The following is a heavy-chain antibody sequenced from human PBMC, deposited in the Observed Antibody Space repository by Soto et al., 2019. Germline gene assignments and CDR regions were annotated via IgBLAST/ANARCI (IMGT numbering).Heavy chain of an antibody. CDR1: GCTFTGYY. Sequence: ASVKVSCKASGCTFTGYYMHWVRQAPGQGLEWMGWINPNSGGTNYAQKFQGWVTMTRDTSISTAYMELSSVTAADTAVYYCARDGIAPLPTLWFGDYYYYYMDVWGKGTTVTVSS. J-gene: IGHJ6*03. CDR3: ARDGIAPLPTLWFGDYYYYYMDV. D-gene: IGHD3-10*01. V-gene: IGHV1-2*04. CDR2: INPNSGGT.